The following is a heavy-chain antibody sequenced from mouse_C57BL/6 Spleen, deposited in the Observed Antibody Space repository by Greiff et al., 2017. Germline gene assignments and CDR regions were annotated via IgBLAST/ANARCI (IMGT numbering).Heavy chain of an antibody. CDR2: IWRGGST. D-gene: IGHD2-10*02. Sequence: QVQLQQSGPGLVQPSQSLSISCTVSGFSFTSYGVHWVRQSPGKGLEWLGVIWRGGSTDYNAAFISRLTISKDNSKSHVFFKMNSLQADDTAIYYCARGEYVNRYYAMDYWGQGTSVTVSS. CDR1: GFSFTSYG. V-gene: IGHV2-2*01. J-gene: IGHJ4*01. CDR3: ARGEYVNRYYAMDY.